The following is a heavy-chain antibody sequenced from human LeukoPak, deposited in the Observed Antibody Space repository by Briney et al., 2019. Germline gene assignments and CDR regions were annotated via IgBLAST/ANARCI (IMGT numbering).Heavy chain of an antibody. CDR1: GGSFSSGSCY. J-gene: IGHJ5*02. Sequence: PSETLSLTCTVSGGSFSSGSCYWSWIRPPAGKGLEWIGRIYTSGSTNYSPSLKSRVTISINKSRNQFSLKLSSVTAADTAVYYCAKEDFWSKLDPWGQGSLVTVSS. V-gene: IGHV4-61*02. CDR3: AKEDFWSKLDP. CDR2: IYTSGST. D-gene: IGHD3-3*01.